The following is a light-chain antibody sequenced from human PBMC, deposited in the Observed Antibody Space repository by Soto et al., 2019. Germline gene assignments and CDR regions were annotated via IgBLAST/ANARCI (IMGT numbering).Light chain of an antibody. CDR2: EVS. CDR1: SSGLGGYNY. Sequence: QSVLTQPPSASGSPGQSVTISCTGTSSGLGGYNYVSWYQQHPGKAPKLIIFEVSKRPSGVPDRFSGSKSGNTASLTVSGVQAEDEADEYWSSYAGSNNLGVIFGGGTKVTVL. J-gene: IGLJ2*01. CDR3: SSYAGSNNLGVI. V-gene: IGLV2-8*01.